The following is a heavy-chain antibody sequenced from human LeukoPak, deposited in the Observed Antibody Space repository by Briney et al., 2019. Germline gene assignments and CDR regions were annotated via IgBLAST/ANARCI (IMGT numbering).Heavy chain of an antibody. CDR3: ARGRDCSSTSCYSGYYCYGMDV. V-gene: IGHV3-53*01. CDR2: IYSGGST. D-gene: IGHD2-2*02. Sequence: GGSLRLSCAASGFTVSSNYMSWVRQAPGKGLEWVSVIYSGGSTYYADSVKGRFTISRDNSKNTLYLQMNSLRAEDTAVYYCARGRDCSSTSCYSGYYCYGMDVWGQGTTVTVSS. CDR1: GFTVSSNY. J-gene: IGHJ6*02.